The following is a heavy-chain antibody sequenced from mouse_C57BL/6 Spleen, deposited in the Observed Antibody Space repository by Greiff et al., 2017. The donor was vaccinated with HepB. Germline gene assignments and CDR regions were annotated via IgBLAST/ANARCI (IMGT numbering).Heavy chain of an antibody. CDR3: ARGRDEGFDY. D-gene: IGHD3-3*01. V-gene: IGHV1-59*01. Sequence: VQLQQPGAELVRPGTSVKLSCKASGYTFTSYWMHWVKQRPGQGLEWIGVIDPSDSYTNYNQKFKGKATLTVDTSSSTAYMQLSSLTSEDSAVYYCARGRDEGFDYWGQGTTLTVSS. CDR1: GYTFTSYW. J-gene: IGHJ2*01. CDR2: IDPSDSYT.